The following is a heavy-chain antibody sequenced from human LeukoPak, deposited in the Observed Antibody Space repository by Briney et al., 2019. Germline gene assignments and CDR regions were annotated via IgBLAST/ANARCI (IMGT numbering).Heavy chain of an antibody. J-gene: IGHJ5*02. V-gene: IGHV4-34*01. CDR1: GGSSTGYY. CDR3: ARLRDTGWFDP. Sequence: PSETLSLTCALYGGSSTGYYWSWIRQPPGNGLGWIGEINHTGSTNYNPALKSRLTISVDTSKKQLSLKLSSVAAADTAGYYCARLRDTGWFDPWGQGTLVTVSS. D-gene: IGHD5-18*01. CDR2: INHTGST.